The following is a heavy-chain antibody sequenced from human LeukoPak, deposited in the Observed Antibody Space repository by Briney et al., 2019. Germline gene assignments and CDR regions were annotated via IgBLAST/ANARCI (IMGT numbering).Heavy chain of an antibody. CDR2: IKSKSDDGTR. Sequence: GGSLRLSWEASGFTFSKVWMSWVRQAPGKGLEWVGRIKSKSDDGTRDYAPPVSGRFTISRDDSKSTVYLQMESLRSEDTGVYYCYGTRGDLWAQGTLVTVSS. V-gene: IGHV3-15*01. D-gene: IGHD1-14*01. CDR3: YGTRGDL. J-gene: IGHJ5*02. CDR1: GFTFSKVW.